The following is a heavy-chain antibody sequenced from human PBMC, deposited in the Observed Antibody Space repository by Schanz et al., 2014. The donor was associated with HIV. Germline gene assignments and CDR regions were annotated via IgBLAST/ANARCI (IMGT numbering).Heavy chain of an antibody. Sequence: EEHLLESGGDLLQPGGSLRLSCVASGFPFSNFAMSWVRQDPGRGLEWVSAISTGGERTFYADSVKGRFTISRDNSKNTLYLQMNSLRAEDTAVYYCAKPEYDSRGNSQSHFDSWGQGTLVTVSS. CDR1: GFPFSNFA. CDR3: AKPEYDSRGNSQSHFDS. V-gene: IGHV3-23*01. CDR2: ISTGGERT. D-gene: IGHD3-22*01. J-gene: IGHJ4*02.